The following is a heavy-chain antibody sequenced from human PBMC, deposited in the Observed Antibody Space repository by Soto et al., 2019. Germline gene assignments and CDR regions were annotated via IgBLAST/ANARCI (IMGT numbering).Heavy chain of an antibody. CDR3: AREVVVVPAAIAYYYYGMDV. CDR1: GGTFSSYA. CDR2: IIPIFGTA. V-gene: IGHV1-69*13. J-gene: IGHJ6*02. D-gene: IGHD2-2*02. Sequence: ASVNVSCKASGGTFSSYAISWVRQAPGQGLEWMGGIIPIFGTANYAQKFQGRVTITADESTSTAYMELSSLRSEDTAVYYCAREVVVVPAAIAYYYYGMDVWGQGTTVTVSS.